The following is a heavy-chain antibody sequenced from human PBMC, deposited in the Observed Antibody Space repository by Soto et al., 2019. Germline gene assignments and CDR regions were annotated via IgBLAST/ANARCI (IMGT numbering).Heavy chain of an antibody. J-gene: IGHJ4*02. Sequence: SETLSLTCDVSGGSISIVTDYWGWIRQPPGKGLEWIGNIHYSGSTNYNPSLKSRLNISVDTSKNQISLRLNSVTAADTALYYCARGTNTAVVPNYFDSWGQGTMVTVSS. V-gene: IGHV4-39*07. CDR3: ARGTNTAVVPNYFDS. CDR2: IHYSGST. D-gene: IGHD5-18*01. CDR1: GGSISIVTDY.